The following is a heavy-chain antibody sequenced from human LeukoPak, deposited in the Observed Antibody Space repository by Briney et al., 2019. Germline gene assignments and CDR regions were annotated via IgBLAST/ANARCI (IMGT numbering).Heavy chain of an antibody. CDR2: ISSSSTI. Sequence: GGSLRLSCAASGFTFSSYSMNWVRQAPGKGLEWVSYISSSSTIYYADSVKGRFTISRDNAKNSLYLQMNSLRAEDTAVYYCARDLRVYDYVLHPLDVWGQGTTVTVSS. CDR3: ARDLRVYDYVLHPLDV. V-gene: IGHV3-48*01. J-gene: IGHJ6*02. CDR1: GFTFSSYS. D-gene: IGHD3-16*01.